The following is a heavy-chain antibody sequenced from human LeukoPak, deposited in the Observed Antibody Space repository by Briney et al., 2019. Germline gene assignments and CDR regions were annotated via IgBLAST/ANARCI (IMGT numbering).Heavy chain of an antibody. CDR1: GGSISSSSYY. J-gene: IGHJ6*03. V-gene: IGHV4-39*01. CDR3: ARLLGCSGGSCFTYYYYYMDV. D-gene: IGHD2-15*01. CDR2: IYYSGST. Sequence: SETLSLTCTVSGGSISSSSYYWGWIRQPPGKGLEWIGSIYYSGSTYYNPSLKSRVTISVDTSKNQFSLKLSSVTAADTAVYYCARLLGCSGGSCFTYYYYYMDVWGKGTTVTVSS.